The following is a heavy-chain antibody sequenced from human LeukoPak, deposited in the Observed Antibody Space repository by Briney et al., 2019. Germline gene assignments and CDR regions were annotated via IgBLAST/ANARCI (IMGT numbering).Heavy chain of an antibody. D-gene: IGHD3-9*01. CDR2: ITPNSGGT. Sequence: ASVKVSCKASGYTFIGYQMHWVRQAPGQGREWMGRITPNSGGTNYSQKVQGRVPMTSDTSISTAYMELSRLSSDDSAVYYCERSSKYHILTCYLSQYYCDYWGQGTLVTVSS. J-gene: IGHJ4*02. CDR3: ERSSKYHILTCYLSQYYCDY. V-gene: IGHV1-2*06. CDR1: GYTFIGYQ.